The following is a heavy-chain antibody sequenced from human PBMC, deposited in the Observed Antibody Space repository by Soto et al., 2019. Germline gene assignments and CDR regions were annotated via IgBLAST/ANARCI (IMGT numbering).Heavy chain of an antibody. CDR3: ARRGGSSSGYYYYAMDV. CDR2: IYSNGDT. J-gene: IGHJ6*02. V-gene: IGHV4-31*03. Sequence: PSETLSLTCSVSSDSVNSGGYYWSWIRQHPGKGLEWIGYIYSNGDTYYNPSLKSRVTISVDTSKNQFSLNLTSVTAADTAVYYCARRGGSSSGYYYYAMDVWGQGTTVTVSS. CDR1: SDSVNSGGYY. D-gene: IGHD6-6*01.